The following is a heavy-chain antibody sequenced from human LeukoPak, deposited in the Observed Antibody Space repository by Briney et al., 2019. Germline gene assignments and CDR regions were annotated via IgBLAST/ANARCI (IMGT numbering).Heavy chain of an antibody. Sequence: SETLSLTCTVSGGSISSYYWSWIRQPPGKGLEWIGYIYYSGSTNYNPSLKSRVTISVDTSKNQFSLKLSSVTAADTAVYYCARAYSSGWYERRYYFDYRGQGTLVTVSS. CDR3: ARAYSSGWYERRYYFDY. J-gene: IGHJ4*02. V-gene: IGHV4-59*08. CDR1: GGSISSYY. D-gene: IGHD6-19*01. CDR2: IYYSGST.